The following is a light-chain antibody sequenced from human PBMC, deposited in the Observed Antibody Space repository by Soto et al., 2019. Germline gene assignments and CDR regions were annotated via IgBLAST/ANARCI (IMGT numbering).Light chain of an antibody. CDR2: DVS. CDR3: CSYAGSYTFWV. CDR1: SSDVGDYNY. Sequence: QSALTQPRSVSGSPGQSVTISCTGTSSDVGDYNYVSWYQQHPGKAPKVMIYDVSRRPSGVPDRFSGSKSGNTASLTISGXXXXXXXXXXCCSYAGSYTFWVFGGGTKLTV. J-gene: IGLJ3*02. V-gene: IGLV2-11*01.